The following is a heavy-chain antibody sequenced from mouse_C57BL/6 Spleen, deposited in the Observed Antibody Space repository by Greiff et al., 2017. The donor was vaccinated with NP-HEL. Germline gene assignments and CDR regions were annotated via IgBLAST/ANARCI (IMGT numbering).Heavy chain of an antibody. CDR3: ARGFYYYGSSLHWYFDV. D-gene: IGHD1-1*01. Sequence: DVKLVESGGGLVKPGGSLKLSCAASGFTFSDYGMHWVRPAPEKGLEWVAYISSGSSTIYYADTVKGRFTISRDNAKNTLFLQMTSLRSEDTAMYYCARGFYYYGSSLHWYFDVWGTGTTVTVSS. CDR1: GFTFSDYG. J-gene: IGHJ1*03. V-gene: IGHV5-17*01. CDR2: ISSGSSTI.